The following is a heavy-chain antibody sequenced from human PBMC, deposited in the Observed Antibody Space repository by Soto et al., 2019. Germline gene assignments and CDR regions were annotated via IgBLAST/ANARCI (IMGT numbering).Heavy chain of an antibody. CDR2: IYHSGSS. CDR3: ARVPGL. V-gene: IGHV4-30-2*01. J-gene: IGHJ2*01. Sequence: QLQLQASGSGLVKPSQTLSLTCAVSGGSISSGGYSWSWIRQPPGKGLEWIGYIYHSGSSYYNPSLKSRVTISVDRSKNQFSLKLSSVTAADTAVYYCARVPGLWGRGTLVTVSS. CDR1: GGSISSGGYS.